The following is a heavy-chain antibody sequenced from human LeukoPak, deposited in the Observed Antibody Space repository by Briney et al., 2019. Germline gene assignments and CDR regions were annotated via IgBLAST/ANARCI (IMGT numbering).Heavy chain of an antibody. CDR3: ARGNYDYYDH. J-gene: IGHJ4*02. D-gene: IGHD1-7*01. CDR2: INHSGST. Sequence: PSETLSLTCAVYGGSFSGYHWSGIRQPPGKGLEWIGEINHSGSTNYNPSLKSRVTISVDTSKNQFSLKVSSVTAADTAVHYCARGNYDYYDHWGQGTLVTVSS. CDR1: GGSFSGYH. V-gene: IGHV4-34*01.